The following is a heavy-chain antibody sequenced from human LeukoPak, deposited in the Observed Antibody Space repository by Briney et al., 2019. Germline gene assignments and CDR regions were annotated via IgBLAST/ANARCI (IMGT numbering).Heavy chain of an antibody. CDR1: GFTFSSYW. CDR2: IKQDGSEK. D-gene: IGHD2-21*02. CDR3: ARDVCGGDCYSTYYYYYMGV. V-gene: IGHV3-7*01. J-gene: IGHJ6*03. Sequence: PGGSLRLSCAASGFTFSSYWMSWVRQAPGKGLEWVANIKQDGSEKYYVDSVKGRFTISRDNAKNSLYLQMNSLRAEDTAVYYCARDVCGGDCYSTYYYYYMGVWGKGTTVTVSS.